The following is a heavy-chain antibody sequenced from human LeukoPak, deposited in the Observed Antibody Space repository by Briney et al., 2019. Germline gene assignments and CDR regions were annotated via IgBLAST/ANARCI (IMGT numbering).Heavy chain of an antibody. Sequence: PETLSLTCTVSGGSISSSSYYWGWIRQPPGKGLEWIGSIYYSGSTYYNPSLKSRVTISVDTSKNQFSLKLSSVTAADTAVYYCARVPANGGNYYMDVWGKGTTVTVSS. CDR1: GGSISSSSYY. CDR3: ARVPANGGNYYMDV. CDR2: IYYSGST. V-gene: IGHV4-39*07. D-gene: IGHD4-23*01. J-gene: IGHJ6*03.